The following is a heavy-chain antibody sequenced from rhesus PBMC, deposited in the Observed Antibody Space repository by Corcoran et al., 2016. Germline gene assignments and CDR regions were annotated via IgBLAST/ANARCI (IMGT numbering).Heavy chain of an antibody. J-gene: IGHJ4*01. CDR1: GFTVSSYW. V-gene: IGHV3-11*01. CDR2: IYGSAL. CDR3: TRGRGFSSSPGF. D-gene: IGHD6-19*01. Sequence: EVQLAESGGGLVQPGGSLRLSCAASGFTVSSYWMSWVRQAPGKGRGLLSAIYGSALYYGAFVQGRFTVSRDNAKNSLYLQMSSLRAEDTAVYYCTRGRGFSSSPGFWGQGVLVTVSS.